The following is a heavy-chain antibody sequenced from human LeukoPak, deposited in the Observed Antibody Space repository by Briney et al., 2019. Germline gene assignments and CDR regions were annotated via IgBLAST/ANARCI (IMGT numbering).Heavy chain of an antibody. D-gene: IGHD3-10*01. V-gene: IGHV3-43*01. CDR2: ISRNGAVT. CDR3: AKVTYGSGTYGAFDS. CDR1: GLIFDDYT. Sequence: GGSLRLSCAASGLIFDDYTMHWVRQPPGKGLEWVSLISRNGAVTYYADSVKGRFTISRDNSKNTLYLQMNSLRAEDTAIYYCAKVTYGSGTYGAFDSWGQGTLVTVSS. J-gene: IGHJ4*02.